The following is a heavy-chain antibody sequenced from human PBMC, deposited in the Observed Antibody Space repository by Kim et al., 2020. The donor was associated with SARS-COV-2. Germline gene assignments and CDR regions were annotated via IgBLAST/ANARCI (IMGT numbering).Heavy chain of an antibody. V-gene: IGHV3-15*01. Sequence: GGSLRLSCAASGFTFSNAWMSWVRQAPGKGLEWVGRIKSKTDGGTTDYAAPVKGRFTISRDDSKNTLYLQMNSLKTEDTAVYYCTIYSNYVEGWTFDIWGQGTMVTVSS. D-gene: IGHD4-4*01. CDR1: GFTFSNAW. J-gene: IGHJ3*02. CDR2: IKSKTDGGTT. CDR3: TIYSNYVEGWTFDI.